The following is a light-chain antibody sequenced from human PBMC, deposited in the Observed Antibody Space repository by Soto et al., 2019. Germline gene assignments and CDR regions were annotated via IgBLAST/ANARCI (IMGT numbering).Light chain of an antibody. CDR3: QQYKSYRT. Sequence: DIQMTQSPSTLSASVGDRVTITCRASQSISSWLAWYQQKPGKAPKVLIYDASTLESGVPSRFSGSGSGTECTLTISSLQPDDFATYYCQQYKSYRTCGQGTKVEIK. J-gene: IGKJ1*01. V-gene: IGKV1-5*01. CDR1: QSISSW. CDR2: DAS.